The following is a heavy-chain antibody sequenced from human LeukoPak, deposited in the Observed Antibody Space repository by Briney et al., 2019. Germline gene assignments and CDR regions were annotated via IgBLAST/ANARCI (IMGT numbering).Heavy chain of an antibody. J-gene: IGHJ4*02. CDR1: GFTFSSYG. V-gene: IGHV3-30*03. D-gene: IGHD2/OR15-2a*01. CDR2: ISYDGGNQ. CDR3: ARDRLRAFYYFDS. Sequence: PGGSLRLSCAASGFTFSSYGMHWVRQAPGKGLEWLAFISYDGGNQNYADSVKGRFTISRDNSKNTVYLQQSSLRAEDTAVYYCARDRLRAFYYFDSWGQGTLVTVSS.